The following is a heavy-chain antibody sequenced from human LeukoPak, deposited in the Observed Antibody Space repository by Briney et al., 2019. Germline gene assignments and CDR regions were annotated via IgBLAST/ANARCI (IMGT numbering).Heavy chain of an antibody. CDR2: ISYDGSNK. CDR3: AKDSYSMEH. CDR1: GFTFSSYA. Sequence: GGSLRLSCAASGFTFSSYAMHWVRQAPGKGLEWVAVISYDGSNKYYADSVRGRFTISRGNSKNTLYLQMNSLRAEDTAVYYCAKDSYSMEHWGQGTLVTVSS. D-gene: IGHD4-11*01. J-gene: IGHJ1*01. V-gene: IGHV3-30-3*01.